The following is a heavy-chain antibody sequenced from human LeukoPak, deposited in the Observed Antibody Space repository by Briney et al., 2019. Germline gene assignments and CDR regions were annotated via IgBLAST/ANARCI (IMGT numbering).Heavy chain of an antibody. V-gene: IGHV3-23*01. D-gene: IGHD5-18*01. Sequence: GGSLRLSCAASGFTFNNCAMNWVRQPPGKGLEWVSAVTDDGTTTYYADSVKGRFTISRDNSKNTVYLQMNYLTADDTARYYCVKEERGYSYGDYWGQGTLVTVSS. CDR3: VKEERGYSYGDY. CDR1: GFTFNNCA. CDR2: VTDDGTTT. J-gene: IGHJ4*02.